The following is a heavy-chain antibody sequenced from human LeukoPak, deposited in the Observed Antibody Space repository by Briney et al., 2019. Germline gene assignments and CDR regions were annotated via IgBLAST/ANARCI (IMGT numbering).Heavy chain of an antibody. Sequence: SETLSLTCTVSGGSISSSSYYWGWIRQPPGKGLEWIGSIYYSGSTYYNPSLKSRVTISVDTSKNQFSLKLSSVTAADTAVCYCARLVRSYYYYYYMDVWGKGTTVTVSS. CDR3: ARLVRSYYYYYYMDV. D-gene: IGHD3-22*01. CDR2: IYYSGST. CDR1: GGSISSSSYY. J-gene: IGHJ6*03. V-gene: IGHV4-39*01.